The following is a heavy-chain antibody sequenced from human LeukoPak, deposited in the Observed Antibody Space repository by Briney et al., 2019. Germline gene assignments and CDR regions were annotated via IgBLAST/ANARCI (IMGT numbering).Heavy chain of an antibody. J-gene: IGHJ3*02. V-gene: IGHV3-9*01. CDR3: AKDPITIFGVALNI. Sequence: GGSLRLSCAASGFTFDDYAMHWVRQAPGKGLEWVSGISWNSGSIGYADSVKGRFTISRDNAKNSLYLQMNSLRVEVTAVYYCAKDPITIFGVALNIWGQGTMVTVSS. CDR1: GFTFDDYA. D-gene: IGHD3-3*01. CDR2: ISWNSGSI.